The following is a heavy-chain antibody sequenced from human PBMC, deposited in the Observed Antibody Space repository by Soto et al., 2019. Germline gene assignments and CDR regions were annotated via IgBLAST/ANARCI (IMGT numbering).Heavy chain of an antibody. D-gene: IGHD5-18*01. CDR2: ISSSSSYI. J-gene: IGHJ6*02. Sequence: PGGSLRLSCAVSGLTFSDYGMNWVRQAPGKGLEWVSSISSSSSYIYYADSVKGRFTISRDNAKNSLYLQMNSLRAEDTAVYYCARDTAMGDYYYYGMDVWGQGTTVTVSS. V-gene: IGHV3-21*01. CDR3: ARDTAMGDYYYYGMDV. CDR1: GLTFSDYG.